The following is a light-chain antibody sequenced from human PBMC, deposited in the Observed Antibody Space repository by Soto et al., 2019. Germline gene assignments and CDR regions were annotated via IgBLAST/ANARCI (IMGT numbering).Light chain of an antibody. CDR1: SSNIGSNY. CDR2: RDN. Sequence: QSVLTQPPSASGTPGQRVTISCSGSSSNIGSNYVYWYQQLPGPAPKLLIYRDNQRPSGVPDRFSGSKSGTSASLAISGLRSEDEADCYCAAWDDSLSGVVFGGGTQLTVL. J-gene: IGLJ2*01. CDR3: AAWDDSLSGVV. V-gene: IGLV1-47*01.